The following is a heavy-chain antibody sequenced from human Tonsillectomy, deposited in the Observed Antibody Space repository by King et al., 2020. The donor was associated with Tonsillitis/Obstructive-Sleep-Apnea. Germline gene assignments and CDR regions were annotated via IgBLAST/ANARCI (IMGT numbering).Heavy chain of an antibody. Sequence: VQLPQWGAGLLXPXETLSLXXAVXXGXXSVXXWTXIRQPPGKGLEWIGXINHSGSTNYNXSLKSRVTXSVDTPKNQFXLKRGSVTPAGTAVYYCARGVADTDIVVEPAAXXVRSYYYMDXXDKXTTVTVSS. J-gene: IGHJ6*03. CDR3: ARGVADTDIVVEPAAXXVRSYYYMDX. V-gene: IGHV4-34*01. CDR1: XGXXSVXX. CDR2: INHSGST. D-gene: IGHD2-2*01.